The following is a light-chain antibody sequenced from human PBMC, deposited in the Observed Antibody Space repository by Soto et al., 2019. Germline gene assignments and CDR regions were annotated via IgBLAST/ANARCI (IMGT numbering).Light chain of an antibody. Sequence: EIVLTQSPGTLSLSPGERATLSCRASQSVSSSYLAWYQQKPGQAPRLLIYGASSRATGIPDRFSGSGSGTAFTLTISRLEPEDFAVYYCQQYGSSPGFTFGPGTKVDI. CDR1: QSVSSSY. CDR3: QQYGSSPGFT. V-gene: IGKV3-20*01. CDR2: GAS. J-gene: IGKJ3*01.